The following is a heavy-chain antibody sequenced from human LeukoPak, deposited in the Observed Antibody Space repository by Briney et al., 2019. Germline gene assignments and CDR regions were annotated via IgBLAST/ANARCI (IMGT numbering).Heavy chain of an antibody. Sequence: PGGSLRLPCAASGFTFSSYAMHWVRQAPGKGLERVAVISYDGSNKYYADSVKGRFTISRDNSKNTLYLQMNSLRAEDTAVYYCARETAMAMYFDYWGLGTLVTVSS. D-gene: IGHD5-18*01. V-gene: IGHV3-30*01. CDR3: ARETAMAMYFDY. CDR1: GFTFSSYA. J-gene: IGHJ4*02. CDR2: ISYDGSNK.